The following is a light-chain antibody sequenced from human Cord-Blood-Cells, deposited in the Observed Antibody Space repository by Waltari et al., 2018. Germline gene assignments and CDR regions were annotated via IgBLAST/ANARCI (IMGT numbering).Light chain of an antibody. J-gene: IGKJ4*01. Sequence: DIQMNQSPSSVSASVGDRVTITLRAGQGISSGLAWYLQKPGKAPKPLIYAAPSLQSGVPSRFSGSGSGTDFTLTISSLQPEDFATYYCQQANSFPLTFGGGTKVEIK. CDR1: QGISSG. CDR2: AAP. CDR3: QQANSFPLT. V-gene: IGKV1-12*01.